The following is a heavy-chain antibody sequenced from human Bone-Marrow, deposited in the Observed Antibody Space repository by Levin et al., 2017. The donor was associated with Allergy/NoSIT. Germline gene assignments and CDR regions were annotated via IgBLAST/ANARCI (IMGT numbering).Heavy chain of an antibody. J-gene: IGHJ6*02. V-gene: IGHV3-23*01. D-gene: IGHD2-2*01. Sequence: LSLTCVASGFPFSNYGMSWVRQSPGRGLEWVSSISGRGDATYYADSVKGRFTISRDNSKNALYLQMNSLRAEDTALYFCAKRFCTSTTCYPPNYYFYYGMDVWGQGTTVTVSS. CDR1: GFPFSNYG. CDR3: AKRFCTSTTCYPPNYYFYYGMDV. CDR2: ISGRGDAT.